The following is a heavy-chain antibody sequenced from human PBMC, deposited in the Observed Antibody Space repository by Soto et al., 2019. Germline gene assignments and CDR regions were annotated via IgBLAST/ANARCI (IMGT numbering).Heavy chain of an antibody. J-gene: IGHJ6*02. CDR3: ARGGGYSSSSGYYGMDV. CDR1: GFTFSSYS. V-gene: IGHV3-21*01. D-gene: IGHD6-6*01. CDR2: ISSSSSYI. Sequence: ESGGGLVKPGGSLRLSCAASGFTFSSYSMNWVRQAPGKGLEWVSSISSSSSYIYYADSVKGRFTISRDNAKNSLYLQMNSLRAEDTAVYYCARGGGYSSSSGYYGMDVWGQGTTVTVSS.